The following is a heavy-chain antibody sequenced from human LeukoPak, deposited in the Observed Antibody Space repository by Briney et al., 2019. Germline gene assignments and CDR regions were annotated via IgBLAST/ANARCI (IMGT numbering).Heavy chain of an antibody. J-gene: IGHJ5*01. CDR2: SGHSDGTT. V-gene: IGHV3-23*01. Sequence: GGSLRLSCAASGFTFSSYAMNWVRQAPGKGLEWVSSGHSDGTTYYADSVKGRFTVSRDNSKITLSLQMNSLRAEDTAVYYCAKGSRIAARPTIWFDSWGQGTLVTVSS. CDR1: GFTFSSYA. D-gene: IGHD6-6*01. CDR3: AKGSRIAARPTIWFDS.